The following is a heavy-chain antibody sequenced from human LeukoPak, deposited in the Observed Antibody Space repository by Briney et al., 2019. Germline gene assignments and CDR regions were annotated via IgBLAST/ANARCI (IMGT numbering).Heavy chain of an antibody. CDR2: IIPIFGTA. CDR3: ARVSRNWNDVPDAFDI. V-gene: IGHV1-69*13. Sequence: GASVKVSCKASGGTFSSYAISWVRQAPGQGLEWMGGIIPIFGTANYAQKFQGRVTITADESTSTAYMELSSLRPEDTAVYYCARVSRNWNDVPDAFDIWGQGTMVTVSS. CDR1: GGTFSSYA. J-gene: IGHJ3*02. D-gene: IGHD1-1*01.